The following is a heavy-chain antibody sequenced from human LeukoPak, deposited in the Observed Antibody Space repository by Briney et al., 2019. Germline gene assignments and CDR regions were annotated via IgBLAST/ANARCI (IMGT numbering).Heavy chain of an antibody. J-gene: IGHJ4*02. V-gene: IGHV3-11*01. CDR2: ISGSGDAI. D-gene: IGHD3-22*01. Sequence: GGSLRLSCVVSGFRSSDYYMSWIRQTPGKGLEFISYISGSGDAIYYADSVKGRFTISRDNAKNSLYLQLDSLSAEDTALYYCASLYDSTGFCFDYWGQGALVTVSS. CDR3: ASLYDSTGFCFDY. CDR1: GFRSSDYY.